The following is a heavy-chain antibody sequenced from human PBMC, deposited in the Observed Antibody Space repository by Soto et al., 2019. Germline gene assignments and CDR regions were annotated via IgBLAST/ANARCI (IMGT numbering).Heavy chain of an antibody. Sequence: ASVKVSCKASGYTFTSYAMHWVRQAPGQRLEWMGWINAGNGNTKYSQKFQGRVTITRDTSASTAYMELSSLRSEDTAVYYCARDRRLVAARTWWFDPWGQGTLVIVSS. CDR1: GYTFTSYA. CDR3: ARDRRLVAARTWWFDP. CDR2: INAGNGNT. V-gene: IGHV1-3*01. J-gene: IGHJ5*02. D-gene: IGHD6-6*01.